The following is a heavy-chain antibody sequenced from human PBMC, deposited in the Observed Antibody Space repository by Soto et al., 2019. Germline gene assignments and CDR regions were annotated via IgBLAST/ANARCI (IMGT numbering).Heavy chain of an antibody. CDR2: MSYDGSDT. J-gene: IGHJ4*02. CDR3: TIVRVADSALDH. D-gene: IGHD3-10*02. V-gene: IGHV3-30*02. Sequence: GGSLRLSCVASGFTFWGDWMSWVRQTPGKGLEWVAFMSYDGSDTFYADSVKGRFTISRDNSKNTLFLHMSNLRAEDTAMYYCTIVRVADSALDHWGQGTLVTVSS. CDR1: GFTFWGDW.